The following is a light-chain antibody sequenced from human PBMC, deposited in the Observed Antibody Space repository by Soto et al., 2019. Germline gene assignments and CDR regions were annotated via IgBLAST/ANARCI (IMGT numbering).Light chain of an antibody. J-gene: IGKJ2*01. V-gene: IGKV3-11*01. Sequence: EIVLTQSPATLSLSPGERATLSCSASQSVSNYLGWYQQKPGQAPRLLIYDASNRATGIPARFSGSVSGIDFTLTISSLEPEDFAVYYCQQHNNWPRTFGQGTKLEIK. CDR3: QQHNNWPRT. CDR2: DAS. CDR1: QSVSNY.